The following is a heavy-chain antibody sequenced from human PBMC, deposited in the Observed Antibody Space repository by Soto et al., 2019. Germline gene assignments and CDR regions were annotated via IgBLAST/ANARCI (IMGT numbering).Heavy chain of an antibody. V-gene: IGHV4-4*07. CDR3: ARDGNSSSWYSSGWFDP. J-gene: IGHJ5*02. CDR1: GGSISSYY. CDR2: IYTSGST. D-gene: IGHD6-13*01. Sequence: QVQLQESGPGLVKPSETLSLTCTVSGGSISSYYWSWIRQPAGKGLEWIGRIYTSGSTNYNPSLKGRVTMSVDTSKNQFSLKLSSVTAADTAVYYCARDGNSSSWYSSGWFDPWGQGTLVTVSS.